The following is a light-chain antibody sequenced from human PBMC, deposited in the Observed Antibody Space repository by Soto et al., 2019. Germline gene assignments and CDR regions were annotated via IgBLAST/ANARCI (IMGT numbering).Light chain of an antibody. Sequence: QSVLTQPPSVSAAPGQKVTISCSGSDSNIGRYFVSWYQQFPGTAPKLLIYDKDKRPSGIPDRFSGSKSGASATLGITGLQTGDEADYYCGTWDSSLSAGVFGSGTKLTVL. J-gene: IGLJ1*01. CDR3: GTWDSSLSAGV. CDR1: DSNIGRYF. CDR2: DKD. V-gene: IGLV1-51*01.